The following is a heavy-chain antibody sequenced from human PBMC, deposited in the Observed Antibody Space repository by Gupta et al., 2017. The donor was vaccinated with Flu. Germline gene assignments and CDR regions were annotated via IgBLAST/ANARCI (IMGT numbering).Heavy chain of an antibody. J-gene: IGHJ3*02. CDR1: GFTFSRYG. Sequence: QVPLVESGGGVVPHGRSLRLSCAASGFTFSRYGILWVRQDPGKGREGVGVISHDGSNKYYADSVKGRFTSSRDNSKNTRFLQMNSLRNEDTAVYYCSKSGYCCSSISCFAGGFEIWGQGTMVTVSP. V-gene: IGHV3-30*18. CDR3: SKSGYCCSSISCFAGGFEI. D-gene: IGHD2-2*01. CDR2: ISHDGSNK.